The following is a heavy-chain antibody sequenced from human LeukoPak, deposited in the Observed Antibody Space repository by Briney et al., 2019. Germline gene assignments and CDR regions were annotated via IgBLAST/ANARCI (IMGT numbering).Heavy chain of an antibody. D-gene: IGHD6-19*01. Sequence: GASVKVSCKASGYTFTGYYMHWVRRAPGQGLEWMGWINPNSGGTNYAQKFQGRVTMTRDTSISTAYMELSRLRSDDTAVYYCARPRAQQWLVRGDAFDIWGQGTMVTVS. J-gene: IGHJ3*02. CDR3: ARPRAQQWLVRGDAFDI. V-gene: IGHV1-2*02. CDR1: GYTFTGYY. CDR2: INPNSGGT.